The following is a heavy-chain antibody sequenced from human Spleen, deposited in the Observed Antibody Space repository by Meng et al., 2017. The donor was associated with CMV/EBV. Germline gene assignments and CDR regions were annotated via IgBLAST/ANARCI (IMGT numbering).Heavy chain of an antibody. J-gene: IGHJ4*02. D-gene: IGHD6-6*01. CDR3: AKDIEFSILRPPYTFDF. Sequence: GGSLRLSCAASGFTFDDYAIHWVRQVPGKGLEWVSGISWNSGSIAYVESVKGRFTISRDNAKNSLHLQMNSLRTEDTAIYYCAKDIEFSILRPPYTFDFWGQGTLVTVSS. V-gene: IGHV3-9*01. CDR1: GFTFDDYA. CDR2: ISWNSGSI.